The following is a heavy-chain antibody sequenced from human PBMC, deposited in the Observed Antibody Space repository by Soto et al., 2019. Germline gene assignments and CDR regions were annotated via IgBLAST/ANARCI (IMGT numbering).Heavy chain of an antibody. J-gene: IGHJ4*02. V-gene: IGHV4-31*03. Sequence: QVQLQESGPGLVKPSQTLSLTCTVPGGSISSGGYYWSWIRQHPGKGRGWIGYTHYSGTYYNPSLKSRASISGDTSKNQFSLKLGSVTAADTAVYYCARVGGDTTSSFDYWGQGTLVTVSS. CDR3: ARVGGDTTSSFDY. D-gene: IGHD2-2*01. CDR2: THYSGT. CDR1: GGSISSGGYY.